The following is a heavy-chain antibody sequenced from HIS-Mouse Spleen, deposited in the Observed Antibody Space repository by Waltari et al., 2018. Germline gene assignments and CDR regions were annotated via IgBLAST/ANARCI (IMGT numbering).Heavy chain of an antibody. CDR2: IYHSGST. CDR1: GGSISSSSYY. J-gene: IGHJ2*01. D-gene: IGHD6-13*01. Sequence: QLQLQESGPGLVKPSETLSLTCTVSGGSISSSSYYWGWIRQPPGKGLAWIGSIYHSGSTYYNPSLKSRVTISVDTSKNQFSLKLSSVTAADTAVYYCAREIPYSSSWYDWYFDLWGRGTLVTVSS. V-gene: IGHV4-39*07. CDR3: AREIPYSSSWYDWYFDL.